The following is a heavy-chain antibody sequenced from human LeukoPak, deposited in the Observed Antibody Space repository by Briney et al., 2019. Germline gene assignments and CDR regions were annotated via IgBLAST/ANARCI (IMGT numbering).Heavy chain of an antibody. V-gene: IGHV4-4*07. J-gene: IGHJ4*02. D-gene: IGHD3-22*01. CDR2: IYTSGST. CDR1: GGSISSYY. Sequence: SETLSLTCTVSGGSISSYYWSWIRQPAGKGLEWIGRIYTSGSTNYNPSLKSRVTMSVDTSKNQFSLKLGSVTAADTAVYYCASTAYYDSSGYLGNWGQGTLVTVSS. CDR3: ASTAYYDSSGYLGN.